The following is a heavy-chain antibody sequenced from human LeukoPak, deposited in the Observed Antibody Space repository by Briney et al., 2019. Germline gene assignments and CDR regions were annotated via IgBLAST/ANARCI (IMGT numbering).Heavy chain of an antibody. Sequence: GASVKVSCKASGYTLTHHYMHWVRQAPGQGLEWMGQINPSGGSTTYAQKFQGRVTMTRDTSTSTVYMELSSLEPEDTAVYYCARYYYGSGNYRKFDYWGQGTLVTVS. CDR1: GYTLTHHY. D-gene: IGHD3-10*01. CDR2: INPSGGST. J-gene: IGHJ4*02. V-gene: IGHV1-46*01. CDR3: ARYYYGSGNYRKFDY.